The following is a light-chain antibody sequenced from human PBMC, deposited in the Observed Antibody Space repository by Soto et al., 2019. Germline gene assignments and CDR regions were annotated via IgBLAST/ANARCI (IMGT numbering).Light chain of an antibody. J-gene: IGKJ2*01. V-gene: IGKV1-39*01. CDR1: QTVSTY. Sequence: DIQITQSPSSLPASVGDRVTITCRTSQTVSTYLSWCQQKPGEAPRLLIYAASSLQSGVPSRFSGSGSGTEFTLTITSLQSEDFATYFCQQSYSSPVTFGQGTKLE. CDR3: QQSYSSPVT. CDR2: AAS.